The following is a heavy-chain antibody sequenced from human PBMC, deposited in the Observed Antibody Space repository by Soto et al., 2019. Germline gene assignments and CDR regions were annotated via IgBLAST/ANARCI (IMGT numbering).Heavy chain of an antibody. Sequence: QVQLVESGGGVVQPGRSLRLSCAASGFTFSNYGMHWVRQAPGKGLEWVSVIWYDGSNKYYADSVKGRFTISRDNSKNTLYLQMNSLRAEDTAVYYCARERITLVRGVIPPDYWGQGTLVTVSS. D-gene: IGHD3-10*01. V-gene: IGHV3-33*01. J-gene: IGHJ4*02. CDR2: IWYDGSNK. CDR3: ARERITLVRGVIPPDY. CDR1: GFTFSNYG.